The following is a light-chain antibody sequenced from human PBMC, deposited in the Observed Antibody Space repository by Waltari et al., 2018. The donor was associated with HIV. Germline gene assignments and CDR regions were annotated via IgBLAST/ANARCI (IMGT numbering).Light chain of an antibody. CDR3: QQYENLPYS. J-gene: IGKJ2*03. Sequence: DIQMTQSPSSLSASVGDRVTITCQASHYIDNYLSWYQQKPGKAPKLLIYDASNLETGVSPRFSGSGYGTEFSFTISSLQPEDIATYYCQQYENLPYSFGQGTNLEI. V-gene: IGKV1-33*01. CDR2: DAS. CDR1: HYIDNY.